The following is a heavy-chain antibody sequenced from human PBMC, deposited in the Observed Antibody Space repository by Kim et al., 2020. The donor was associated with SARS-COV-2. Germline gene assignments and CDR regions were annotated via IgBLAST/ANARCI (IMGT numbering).Heavy chain of an antibody. J-gene: IGHJ5*02. D-gene: IGHD1-26*01. V-gene: IGHV4-59*01. Sequence: SETLSLTCTVSGGSISSYYWSWIRQLPGKGLEWIGYIYYSGSTNYNPSLKSRVTISVDTSKNQFSLKLSSVTAADTAVYYCARAPSYRAWFDPWGQGTLVTVSS. CDR1: GGSISSYY. CDR3: ARAPSYRAWFDP. CDR2: IYYSGST.